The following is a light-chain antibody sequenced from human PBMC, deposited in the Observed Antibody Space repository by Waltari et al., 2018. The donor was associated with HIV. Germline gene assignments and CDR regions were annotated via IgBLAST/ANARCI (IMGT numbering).Light chain of an antibody. CDR2: EVS. CDR3: SSYTSSSSVV. V-gene: IGLV2-14*01. Sequence: QSALPQPASVSGSPGQSITISCPGTSSDVCGYNYVSWYQQHPGKAPKLMIYEVSNRPSGVTNRFSGSKSGNTASLTISGLQAEDEADYYCSSYTSSSSVVCGGGTKLTVL. CDR1: SSDVCGYNY. J-gene: IGLJ2*01.